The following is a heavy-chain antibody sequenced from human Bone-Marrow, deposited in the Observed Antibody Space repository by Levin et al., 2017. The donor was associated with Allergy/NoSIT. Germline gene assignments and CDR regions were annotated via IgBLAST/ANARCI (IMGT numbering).Heavy chain of an antibody. J-gene: IGHJ4*02. V-gene: IGHV3-23*05. Sequence: PGGSLRLSCAASGFSINSYAMSWVRQAQGEGLEWVASVANSRTGTYYSDSVKGRFTISRDSSTNALYLQMNSLRVEDTAVYYCAKDSPASGWPTFDSWGQGTLVTVSS. CDR1: GFSINSYA. CDR2: VANSRTGT. D-gene: IGHD6-19*01. CDR3: AKDSPASGWPTFDS.